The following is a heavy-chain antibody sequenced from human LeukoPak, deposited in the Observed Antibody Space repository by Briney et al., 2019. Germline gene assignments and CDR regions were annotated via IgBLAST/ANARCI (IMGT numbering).Heavy chain of an antibody. V-gene: IGHV3-64*01. CDR1: GFTFSSYA. Sequence: PGGSLRLSCAASGFTFSSYAMHWVRQAPGKGLEYASAISSNGGSTYYANSVKGRFTISRDNSKNTLYLQMGSLRAEDMAVYYCARSGYSSSWYLGYWGQGTLVTVSS. CDR3: ARSGYSSSWYLGY. CDR2: ISSNGGST. J-gene: IGHJ4*02. D-gene: IGHD6-13*01.